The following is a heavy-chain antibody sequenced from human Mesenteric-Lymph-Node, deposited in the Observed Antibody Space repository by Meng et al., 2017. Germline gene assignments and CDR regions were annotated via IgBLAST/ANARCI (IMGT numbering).Heavy chain of an antibody. CDR3: ARGKQDAWELLAY. Sequence: VQLQESGPGLVKPSETLSLTWGVSGGSISSNIRWTWVRQPPGKGLEWIGDIDDSGSTNYNPSLNSRISISLDKSKNHFSLKVNSVTAADTAVYYCARGKQDAWELLAYWGQGALVTVSS. J-gene: IGHJ4*02. CDR2: IDDSGST. D-gene: IGHD1-26*01. CDR1: GGSISSNIR. V-gene: IGHV4-4*02.